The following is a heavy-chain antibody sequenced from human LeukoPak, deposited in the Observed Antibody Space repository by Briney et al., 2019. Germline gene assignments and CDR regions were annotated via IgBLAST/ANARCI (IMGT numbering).Heavy chain of an antibody. V-gene: IGHV4-59*11. Sequence: SETLSLTCAVSDDPFSSHYWTWIRQPPGKGLEWIGYISYIGSTNYNPSLKSRVTISVDTSKNQFSLKLGSVTAADTAVYYCARDLFGPFDYWGQGTLVTVSS. CDR1: DDPFSSHY. CDR3: ARDLFGPFDY. CDR2: ISYIGST. J-gene: IGHJ4*02. D-gene: IGHD3-3*01.